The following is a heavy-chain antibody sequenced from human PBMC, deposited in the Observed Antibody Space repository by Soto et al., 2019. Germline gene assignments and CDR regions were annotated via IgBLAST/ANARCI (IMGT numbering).Heavy chain of an antibody. CDR2: ISGSGNIT. CDR3: ARGGVY. CDR1: GFTFSSHE. D-gene: IGHD2-8*01. Sequence: VQLVESGGGSGQPGGSLRLSCAASGFTFSSHEMNWVRQAPGKGLEWISYISGSGNITYYADSVKGRFTISRDNAQKSLYLQMNSLRVEDTAVYYCARGGVYWGQGTLVTVSS. J-gene: IGHJ4*02. V-gene: IGHV3-48*03.